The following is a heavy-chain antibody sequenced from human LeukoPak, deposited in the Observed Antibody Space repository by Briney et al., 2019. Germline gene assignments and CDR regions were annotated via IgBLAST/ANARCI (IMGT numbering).Heavy chain of an antibody. CDR3: VRSDDFWSGYYGY. CDR1: GGSISSGGYS. J-gene: IGHJ4*02. D-gene: IGHD3-3*01. CDR2: IFYSGST. V-gene: IGHV4-61*08. Sequence: PSETLSLTCAVSGGSISSGGYSWSWIRQPPGKGLEWIGYIFYSGSTNYNPSLKSRVTISVDTSKNQFSLKLSPVTAADTAVYYCVRSDDFWSGYYGYWGQGTLVTVSS.